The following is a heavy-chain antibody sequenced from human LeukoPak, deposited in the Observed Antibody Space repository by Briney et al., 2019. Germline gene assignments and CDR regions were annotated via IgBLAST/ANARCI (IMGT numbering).Heavy chain of an antibody. D-gene: IGHD2-15*01. CDR3: AKAPVTSCRGAFCYPFDS. Sequence: GRSLRLSCAASGFTVSSNYMSWVRLAPGKGLEWVSVIYSGGSTYYADSVKGRFTISRDNSKNTLYLQMNSLRAEDAAVYYCAKAPVTSCRGAFCYPFDSWGQGTLVTVSS. CDR1: GFTVSSNY. V-gene: IGHV3-66*01. J-gene: IGHJ4*02. CDR2: IYSGGST.